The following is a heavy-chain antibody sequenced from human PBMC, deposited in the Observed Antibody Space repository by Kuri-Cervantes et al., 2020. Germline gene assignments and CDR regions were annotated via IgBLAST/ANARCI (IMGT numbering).Heavy chain of an antibody. D-gene: IGHD3-22*01. J-gene: IGHJ1*01. CDR1: GFTFSSYS. V-gene: IGHV3-21*01. CDR2: INSRSDYI. CDR3: ARGPDTSYYDSSGYWGDAEYFQH. Sequence: GESLKISCAASGFTFSSYSMNWVRQAPGKGLEWVSSINSRSDYIYYADSVKGRFTISRDNSKNTLYLQMNSLRAEDTAVYYCARGPDTSYYDSSGYWGDAEYFQHWGQGTLVTGYS.